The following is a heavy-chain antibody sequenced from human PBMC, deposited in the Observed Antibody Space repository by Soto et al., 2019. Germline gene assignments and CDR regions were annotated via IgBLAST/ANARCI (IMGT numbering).Heavy chain of an antibody. CDR2: VDQSGST. Sequence: QVQLQQWGAGLLKPSETLSLTCAIYGGSFSGYYWSWIRQPPGMGLEWIGEVDQSGSTNYNPSLKSRVTISGDTSKNQFSLKLNSVTAADTAVYYCGRDRQRGYCTGGSCYSYFDYWGQGALVIVSS. CDR1: GGSFSGYY. D-gene: IGHD2-15*01. CDR3: GRDRQRGYCTGGSCYSYFDY. V-gene: IGHV4-34*01. J-gene: IGHJ4*02.